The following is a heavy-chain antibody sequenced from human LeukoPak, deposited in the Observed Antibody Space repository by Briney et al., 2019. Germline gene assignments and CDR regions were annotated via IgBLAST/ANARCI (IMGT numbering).Heavy chain of an antibody. CDR1: GGSISSSSYY. J-gene: IGHJ5*02. Sequence: SETLSLTCTVSGGSISSSSYYWGWIRQPPGKGLEWIGSIYYSGSTYYNPSLKSRVTISVDTSKNQFSLKLSSVTAADTAVYYCARQPLYYYGSGSYYPGWFDPWGQGTLVTVSS. CDR3: ARQPLYYYGSGSYYPGWFDP. CDR2: IYYSGST. D-gene: IGHD3-10*01. V-gene: IGHV4-39*01.